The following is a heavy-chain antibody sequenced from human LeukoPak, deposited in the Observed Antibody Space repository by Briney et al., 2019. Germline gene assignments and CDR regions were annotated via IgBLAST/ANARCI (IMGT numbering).Heavy chain of an antibody. CDR1: GYTFTSYY. Sequence: ASVKDSCKASGYTFTSYYMHWVRQAPGQGLEWMGIINPSGGSTSYAQKFQGRVTMTRDTSTSTVYMELSSLRSEDTAVYYCARGSLTYYDFWSAPSGWFDPWGQGTLVTVSS. CDR3: ARGSLTYYDFWSAPSGWFDP. J-gene: IGHJ5*02. V-gene: IGHV1-46*01. D-gene: IGHD3-3*01. CDR2: INPSGGST.